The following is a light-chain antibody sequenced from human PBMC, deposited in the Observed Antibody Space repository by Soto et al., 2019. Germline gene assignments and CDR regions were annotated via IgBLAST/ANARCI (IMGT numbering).Light chain of an antibody. J-gene: IGKJ1*01. CDR3: QQYNNWPQT. V-gene: IGKV3-15*01. CDR2: GAS. CDR1: QTINNN. Sequence: EIVMTHAPATLSASPGVRATLXWRASQTINNNVAWYQLKDGQVPRLVIYGASTRATDIPARFSGSGSGTEFTLTISSLQSEDFAEYHCQQYNNWPQTFGQGTKVDIK.